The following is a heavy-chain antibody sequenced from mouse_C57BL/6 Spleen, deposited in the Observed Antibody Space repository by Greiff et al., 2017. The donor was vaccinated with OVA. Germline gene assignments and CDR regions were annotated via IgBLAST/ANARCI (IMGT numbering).Heavy chain of an antibody. Sequence: VQLQQSGAELVKPGASVKLSCTASGFNITDSYMHWVKQRPEQGLEWIGRLDPEDGEPKYAPKFQGKATITADTSSNTAYLPLSSLTSADTAVYDCARYYSSSWYWDFDVWGTGTTVTVSA. D-gene: IGHD1-1*01. CDR1: GFNITDSY. V-gene: IGHV14-2*01. CDR3: ARYYSSSWYWDFDV. J-gene: IGHJ1*03. CDR2: LDPEDGEP.